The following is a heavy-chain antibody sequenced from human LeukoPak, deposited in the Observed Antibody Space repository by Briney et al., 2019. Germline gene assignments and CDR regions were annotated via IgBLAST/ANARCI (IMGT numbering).Heavy chain of an antibody. CDR1: GGSFSGSH. D-gene: IGHD3-9*01. V-gene: IGHV4-34*01. CDR3: ARSPHILTGEHFDY. CDR2: INESGRS. J-gene: IGHJ4*02. Sequence: SGTLSLTCAVHGGSFSGSHCNAIRQTPGRGREGIGEINESGRSNYDSSLKSRLTLSVDTSKRNCSLKLTSVTAADTGVYYCARSPHILTGEHFDYWGQGTLVTVSS.